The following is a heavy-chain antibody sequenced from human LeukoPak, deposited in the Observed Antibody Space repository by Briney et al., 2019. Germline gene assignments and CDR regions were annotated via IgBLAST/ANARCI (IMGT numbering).Heavy chain of an antibody. D-gene: IGHD4-17*01. Sequence: PGGSLRLSCAASGFTFSNAWMSWVRQAPGKGLEWVGRIKSKIDGGTTLYAAPVKGRFTISRDNAKNTLYLQMNSLRAEDTAVYYCARDLSDYGDSYFDYWGQGTLVTVSS. CDR2: IKSKIDGGTT. J-gene: IGHJ4*02. CDR3: ARDLSDYGDSYFDY. CDR1: GFTFSNAW. V-gene: IGHV3-15*05.